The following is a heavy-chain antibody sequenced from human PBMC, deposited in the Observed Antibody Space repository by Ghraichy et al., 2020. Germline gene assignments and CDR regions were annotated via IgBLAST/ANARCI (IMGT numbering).Heavy chain of an antibody. V-gene: IGHV1-2*06. CDR3: AKSYSYGHSYYYYMDV. Sequence: ASVKVSCKASGYTFTGYYMHWVRQAPGQGLEWMGRINPNSGGTNYAQKFQGRVTMTRDTSISTAYMELSRLRSDDTAVYYCAKSYSYGHSYYYYMDVWGKGTTVTVSS. CDR2: INPNSGGT. J-gene: IGHJ6*03. D-gene: IGHD5-18*01. CDR1: GYTFTGYY.